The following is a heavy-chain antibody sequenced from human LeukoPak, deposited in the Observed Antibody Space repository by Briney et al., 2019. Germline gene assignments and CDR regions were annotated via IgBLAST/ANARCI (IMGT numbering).Heavy chain of an antibody. D-gene: IGHD6-19*01. CDR1: GYSISSGYY. CDR3: ARVSAVAFDY. CDR2: IYHSGST. V-gene: IGHV4-38-2*02. J-gene: IGHJ4*02. Sequence: SGTLSLTCTVSGYSISSGYYWGWIRQPPGKGLEWIGSIYHSGSTYYNPSLKSRVTISVDTSKNQFSLKLSSVTAADTAVYYCARVSAVAFDYWGQGTLVTVSS.